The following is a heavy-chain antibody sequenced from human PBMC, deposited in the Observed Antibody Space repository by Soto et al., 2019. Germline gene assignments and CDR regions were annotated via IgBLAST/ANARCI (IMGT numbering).Heavy chain of an antibody. V-gene: IGHV1-2*02. Sequence: ASVKVSCKASGFTFTGHYIHWVRQAPGQGLEWMGWINPNSGGTSYAQKFQGRVTMTRDTSITTAYMELSRLSSDDTAVYYCAKSGSFFRSSLGYFDYWGQGTLVTVYS. D-gene: IGHD1-26*01. CDR3: AKSGSFFRSSLGYFDY. CDR2: INPNSGGT. J-gene: IGHJ4*02. CDR1: GFTFTGHY.